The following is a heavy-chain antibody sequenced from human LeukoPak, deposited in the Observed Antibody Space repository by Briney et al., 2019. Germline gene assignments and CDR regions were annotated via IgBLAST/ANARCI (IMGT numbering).Heavy chain of an antibody. CDR3: AKAVRSMVTGGGYFDS. CDR2: LSGGGDSR. V-gene: IGHV3-23*01. D-gene: IGHD3-10*01. CDR1: GFAFSNYA. J-gene: IGHJ4*02. Sequence: QTGGSLRLSCAASGFAFSNYAMSWVRQAPGEGLEWVSSLSGGGDSRYYADSVMGRFTISRDNSKNTLYLQMNSLRAEDTAVYYCAKAVRSMVTGGGYFDSWGRGTLVTVSS.